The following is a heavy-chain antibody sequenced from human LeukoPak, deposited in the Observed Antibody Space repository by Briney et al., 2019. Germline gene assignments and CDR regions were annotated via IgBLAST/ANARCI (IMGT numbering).Heavy chain of an antibody. CDR1: GGSISSSSYY. CDR3: ARGIYNSAYYNFDS. V-gene: IGHV4-39*07. CDR2: IYYSASA. J-gene: IGHJ4*02. D-gene: IGHD6-19*01. Sequence: SETLSLTCTVSGGSISSSSYYWGWIRQPPGKGLEWIGAIYYSASAYYNPSLKSRVTISLDTSKNQFSLKLTSVTAADTAVYYCARGIYNSAYYNFDSWGQGTLVTVSS.